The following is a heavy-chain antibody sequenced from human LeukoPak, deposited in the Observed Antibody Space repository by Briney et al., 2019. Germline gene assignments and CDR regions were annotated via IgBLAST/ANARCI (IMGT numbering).Heavy chain of an antibody. V-gene: IGHV3-7*01. J-gene: IGHJ5*02. CDR2: IKEDGSQK. CDR3: ARDVAYNRFDP. CDR1: GFTFGRNW. D-gene: IGHD2-21*01. Sequence: TGGSLRLSCADSGFTFGRNWMTWIRQAPGKGLEWVANIKEDGSQKNYVDSVKGRSTISRDNAKNSLYLQMSNLRPDDTAVYYCARDVAYNRFDPWGQGTLVTVSS.